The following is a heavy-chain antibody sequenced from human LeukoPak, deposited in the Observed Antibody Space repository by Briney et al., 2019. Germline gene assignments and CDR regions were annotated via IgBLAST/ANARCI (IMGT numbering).Heavy chain of an antibody. CDR1: GGSISSGDYY. CDR2: IYYSGST. Sequence: SQTLSLTCTVSGGSISSGDYYWSWIRQPPGTGLEWIGYIYYSGSTYYNPSLKSRVTVSVDTSKNQFSLKLNSVTAADTAVYYCAREVPWVWNFDLWGRGTLVTVSS. D-gene: IGHD1-26*01. J-gene: IGHJ2*01. CDR3: AREVPWVWNFDL. V-gene: IGHV4-30-4*01.